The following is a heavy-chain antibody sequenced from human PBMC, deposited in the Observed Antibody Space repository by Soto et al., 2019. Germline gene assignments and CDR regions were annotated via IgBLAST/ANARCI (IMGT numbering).Heavy chain of an antibody. J-gene: IGHJ4*02. CDR2: IYNSGST. V-gene: IGHV4-31*03. CDR3: AREVAEQWLAIGKYSFDY. Sequence: SETLSLTCTASGGSISSGGYYWSWNRKHPGQGLEWIGYIYNSGSTYYNPSLKSRVTISVDTSKNQCSLKLSSVTAADTAVYYCAREVAEQWLAIGKYSFDYWAQGTLVTVSS. D-gene: IGHD6-19*01. CDR1: GGSISSGGYY.